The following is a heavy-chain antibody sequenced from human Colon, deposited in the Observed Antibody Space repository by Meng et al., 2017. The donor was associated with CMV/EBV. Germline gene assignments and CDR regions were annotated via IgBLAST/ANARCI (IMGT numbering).Heavy chain of an antibody. CDR3: ARVKAVAGYEDFDY. V-gene: IGHV3-64*02. CDR2: ISSNGGST. D-gene: IGHD6-19*01. Sequence: GGLLRSPCAALGFTFSSYAMHWVRQGPGKGLEYVPAISSNGGSTYYADSVKGRFTISRDNSKNTLYLQMASLRAEDMAVYYCARVKAVAGYEDFDYWGQGTLVTVSS. CDR1: GFTFSSYA. J-gene: IGHJ4*02.